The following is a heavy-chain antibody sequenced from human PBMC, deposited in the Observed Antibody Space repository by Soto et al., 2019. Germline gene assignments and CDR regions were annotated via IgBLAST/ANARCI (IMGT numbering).Heavy chain of an antibody. D-gene: IGHD2-15*01. CDR2: ISGSGGST. CDR3: ANPARTGYCSGGSCYSDYYGMDV. V-gene: IGHV3-23*01. Sequence: GGSLRLACAASGFTFSRYAMSWVRQAPGRGLEWVSAISGSGGSTYYADSVKGRFTISRDNSKNTLYLQMNSLRAEDTAVYYCANPARTGYCSGGSCYSDYYGMDVWGQGTTVTVSS. J-gene: IGHJ6*02. CDR1: GFTFSRYA.